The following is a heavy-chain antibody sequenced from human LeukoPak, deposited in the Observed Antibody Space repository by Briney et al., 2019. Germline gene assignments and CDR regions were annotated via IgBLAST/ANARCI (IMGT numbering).Heavy chain of an antibody. D-gene: IGHD6-13*01. CDR3: ARKDGDPIAEANI. CDR2: IHDSGST. CDR1: VGTISIYY. Sequence: SETLSLTCTVSVGTISIYYWNWSRQPPGKGLEWIGYIHDSGSTKYNPSLKSRVAISVDTSKNQFSLKLSSVTAADTAQNYCARKDGDPIAEANIWGLGTKVTVSS. V-gene: IGHV4-59*08. J-gene: IGHJ3*02.